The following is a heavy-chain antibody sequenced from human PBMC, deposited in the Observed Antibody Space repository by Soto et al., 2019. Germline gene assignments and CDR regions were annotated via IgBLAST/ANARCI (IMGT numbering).Heavy chain of an antibody. CDR3: AKDWFDFWSGYYDWFDP. CDR1: GFTFSSYG. J-gene: IGHJ5*02. Sequence: GGSLRLSCAASGFTFSSYGMHWVRQAPGKGLEWVAVISYDGSNKYYADSVKGRFTISRDNSKNTLYLQMNSLRAEDTAVYYCAKDWFDFWSGYYDWFDPWGQGTLVTVSS. V-gene: IGHV3-30*18. CDR2: ISYDGSNK. D-gene: IGHD3-3*01.